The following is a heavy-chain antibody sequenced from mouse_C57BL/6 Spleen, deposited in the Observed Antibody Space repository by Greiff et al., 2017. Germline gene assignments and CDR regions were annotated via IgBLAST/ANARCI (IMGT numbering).Heavy chain of an antibody. D-gene: IGHD1-1*01. CDR1: GYTFTSYG. CDR3: ARITTVVAPLNFDV. CDR2: IYPRSGNT. Sequence: LQESGAELARPGASVKLSCKASGYTFTSYGISWVKQRTGQGLEWIGEIYPRSGNTYYNEKFKGKATLTADKSSSTAYMELRSLTSEDSAVYFCARITTVVAPLNFDVWGTGTTVTVSS. V-gene: IGHV1-81*01. J-gene: IGHJ1*03.